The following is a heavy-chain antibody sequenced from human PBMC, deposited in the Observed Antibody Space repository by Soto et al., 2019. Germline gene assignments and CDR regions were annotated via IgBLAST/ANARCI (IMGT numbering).Heavy chain of an antibody. Sequence: QVQLVQSGAEVKKPGSSVKVACKASERTLHRYAISWVRQAPGGGPEWMGVIIPTSGVADHAQKFQGRVTISADEAANTVYMELSNLRSEDTAVYYCAANIYDGSDHYFIFEYWGQGTPDTVSS. CDR1: ERTLHRYA. D-gene: IGHD3-22*01. CDR2: IIPTSGVA. J-gene: IGHJ4*02. V-gene: IGHV1-69*01. CDR3: AANIYDGSDHYFIFEY.